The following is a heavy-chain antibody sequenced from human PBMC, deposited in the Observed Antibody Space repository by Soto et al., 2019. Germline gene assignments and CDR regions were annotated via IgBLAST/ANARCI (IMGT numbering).Heavy chain of an antibody. CDR2: IYRTGST. V-gene: IGHV4-4*02. Sequence: SETLSLTCAVSGASFTSNNWWTWVRQPPGQGLEWIGEIYRTGSTNYNPSLKSRVTISLDKSENQFSLKVTSLTAADTAVYYCASRDPGTSVDYWGQGTLVTVSS. CDR3: ASRDPGTSVDY. CDR1: GASFTSNNW. J-gene: IGHJ4*02. D-gene: IGHD1-7*01.